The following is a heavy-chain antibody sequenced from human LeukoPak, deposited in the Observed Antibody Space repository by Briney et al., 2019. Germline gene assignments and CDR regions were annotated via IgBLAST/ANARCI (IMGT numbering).Heavy chain of an antibody. CDR3: ARENYYDILTGHIDY. V-gene: IGHV4-38-2*02. CDR2: IYHSGST. CDR1: GYSISSGYY. Sequence: SETLSLTCTVSGYSISSGYYWGWIRQPPGKGLEWIGSIYHSGSTYYNPSLKSRVTISVDTSKNQFSLKLSSVTAADTAVYYCARENYYDILTGHIDYWGQGTLVTVSS. D-gene: IGHD3-9*01. J-gene: IGHJ4*02.